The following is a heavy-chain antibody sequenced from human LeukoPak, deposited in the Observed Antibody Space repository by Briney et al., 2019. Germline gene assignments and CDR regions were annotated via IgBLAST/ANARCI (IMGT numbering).Heavy chain of an antibody. V-gene: IGHV4-34*01. CDR2: INHGGST. D-gene: IGHD3-10*01. Sequence: SETLSLTCAVYGGSFSGYHWSWIRQPPGKGLEWIGEINHGGSTSYNPSLKTRVIISVDTSKNQFSLKLSSVTAADTAVYYCARARYGSGSHHFMDVWGKGTTVTISS. CDR3: ARARYGSGSHHFMDV. J-gene: IGHJ6*03. CDR1: GGSFSGYH.